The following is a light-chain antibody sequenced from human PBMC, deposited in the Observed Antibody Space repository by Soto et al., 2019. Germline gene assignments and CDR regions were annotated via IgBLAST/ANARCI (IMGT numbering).Light chain of an antibody. V-gene: IGKV3-20*01. CDR2: GAS. CDR3: QRYGSSQWT. J-gene: IGKJ1*01. CDR1: QSVSSN. Sequence: ETVLTQSPASLSVSLGERATLSCRASQSVSSNLAWYQQKPGQAPRLLIYGASTRATGIPDRFGGSGAGTDFTLTVSRLEPEDFAVYYCQRYGSSQWTFGQGTKVAIK.